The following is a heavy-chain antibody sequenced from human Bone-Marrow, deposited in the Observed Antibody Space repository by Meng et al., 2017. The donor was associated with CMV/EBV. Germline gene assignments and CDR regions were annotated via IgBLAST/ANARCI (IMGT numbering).Heavy chain of an antibody. CDR1: GFTFSSYW. CDR2: IKQDGSEK. V-gene: IGHV3-7*03. D-gene: IGHD3-3*01. CDR3: AKDLRGYDFSEFDY. J-gene: IGHJ4*02. Sequence: GESLKISCAASGFTFSSYWMSWVRQAPGKGLEWVANIKQDGSEKYYVDSVKGRFTISRDNSKNTLYLQMNSLRAEDTAVYYCAKDLRGYDFSEFDYWGQGTLVTGSS.